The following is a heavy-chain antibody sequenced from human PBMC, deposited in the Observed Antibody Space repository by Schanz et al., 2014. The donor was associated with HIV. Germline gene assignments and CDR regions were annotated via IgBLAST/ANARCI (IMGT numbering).Heavy chain of an antibody. Sequence: QVQLVESGGGVVQPGRSLRLSCAASGFTFSSYAMHWVRQAPGKGLEWVAVISYDGNDKYYADSVKGRFTVSRDNSKNTLYLQMNNLRAEDTAVYFCAKASVTDYCDYWGQGTLVTVSS. CDR3: AKASVTDYCDY. J-gene: IGHJ4*02. CDR2: ISYDGNDK. D-gene: IGHD4-17*01. V-gene: IGHV3-30*04. CDR1: GFTFSSYA.